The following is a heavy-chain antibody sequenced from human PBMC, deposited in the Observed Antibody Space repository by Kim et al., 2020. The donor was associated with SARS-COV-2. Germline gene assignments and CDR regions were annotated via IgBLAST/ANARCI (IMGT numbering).Heavy chain of an antibody. V-gene: IGHV4-34*01. CDR2: INHSGST. CDR1: GGSFSGYY. D-gene: IGHD6-6*01. Sequence: SETLSLTCAVYGGSFSGYYWSWIRQPPGKGLEWIGEINHSGSTNYNPSLKSRVTISVDTSKNQFSLKLSSVTAADTAVYYCARGRKEYSRSSVRGWFDPWGQGTLVTVSS. CDR3: ARGRKEYSRSSVRGWFDP. J-gene: IGHJ5*02.